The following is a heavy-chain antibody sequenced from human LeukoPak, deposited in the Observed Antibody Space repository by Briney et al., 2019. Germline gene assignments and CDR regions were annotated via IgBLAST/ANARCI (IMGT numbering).Heavy chain of an antibody. CDR1: GFTFSRYS. V-gene: IGHV3-48*04. CDR2: ISSSSSTI. D-gene: IGHD4-17*01. J-gene: IGHJ4*02. Sequence: GGSLRLSCAASGFTFSRYSMNWVRQAPGKGLEWVSYISSSSSTISYADSVKGRFTISRDNAKNSLYLQMNSLRAEDTAVYYCATLMTTVTTFDYWGQGTLVTVSS. CDR3: ATLMTTVTTFDY.